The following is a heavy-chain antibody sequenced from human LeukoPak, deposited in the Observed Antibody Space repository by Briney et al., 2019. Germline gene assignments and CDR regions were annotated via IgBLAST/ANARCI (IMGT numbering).Heavy chain of an antibody. CDR1: GYTFTGYY. V-gene: IGHV1-2*02. Sequence: ASVKVSCKASGYTFTGYYMHWVRQAPGQGLEWMGWMNPNSGDTNYAQKFQGRVTMTRDTSTDTVFMELSSLRSDDTAVYYCARDLPTGYGSKAYWGQGTLVTVSS. J-gene: IGHJ4*02. D-gene: IGHD3-10*01. CDR3: ARDLPTGYGSKAY. CDR2: MNPNSGDT.